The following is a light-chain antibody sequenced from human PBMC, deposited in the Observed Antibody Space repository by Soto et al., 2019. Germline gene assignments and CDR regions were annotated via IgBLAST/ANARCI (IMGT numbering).Light chain of an antibody. CDR3: QQYGSSPT. V-gene: IGKV3-20*01. J-gene: IGKJ4*01. CDR2: GAS. Sequence: EIVLTQSPGTLSLSPGERATLSCRASQSVSSSYLAWYQQKPGQAPRLLIYGASSRATGIPERFSGRGSGTDFTLTISRLEPEDLAVYYCQQYGSSPTFGGGTKVEIK. CDR1: QSVSSSY.